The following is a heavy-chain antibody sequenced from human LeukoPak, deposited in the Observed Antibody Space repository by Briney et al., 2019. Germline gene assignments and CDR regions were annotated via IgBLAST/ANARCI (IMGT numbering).Heavy chain of an antibody. V-gene: IGHV3-23*01. Sequence: GGSLRLSCAASGFTFSSYAMSWVRQAPGKGLEWVSTISGSGGSTYYADSVKGRFTFSRDNSKNTLYLQMNSLRAEDTAVYYCAKAHWNDVYYYMDVWGKGTTVTVSS. J-gene: IGHJ6*03. CDR3: AKAHWNDVYYYMDV. D-gene: IGHD1-1*01. CDR1: GFTFSSYA. CDR2: ISGSGGST.